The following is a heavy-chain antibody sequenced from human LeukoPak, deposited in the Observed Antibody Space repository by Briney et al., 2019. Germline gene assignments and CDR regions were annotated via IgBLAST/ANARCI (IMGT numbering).Heavy chain of an antibody. Sequence: PSGTLSLTCTVSSGSISSASYYWGWIRQPPGKGLEWIGTIYYSGSTYYNPSLKSRVTISVDTSKNQFSLKLSSVTAADTAVYYCARGGRSSGYYWRFDYWGQGTLVTVSS. J-gene: IGHJ4*02. CDR3: ARGGRSSGYYWRFDY. CDR2: IYYSGST. CDR1: SGSISSASYY. D-gene: IGHD3-22*01. V-gene: IGHV4-39*01.